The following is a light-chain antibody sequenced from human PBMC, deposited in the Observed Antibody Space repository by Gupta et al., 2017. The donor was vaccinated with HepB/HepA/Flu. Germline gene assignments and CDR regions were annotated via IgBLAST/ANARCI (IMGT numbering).Light chain of an antibody. CDR3: MQYSYWPHT. CDR1: QSLVQSSGSTR. J-gene: IGKJ2*01. CDR2: QVS. Sequence: DDVLTTSPLPLPATLGQQASISCRSSQSLVQSSGSTRLDWIQQRPGQSPRLLIYQVSKRGSGVPDRFSGSGSGTDFTLEISRMEAEDVGVYYCMQYSYWPHTFGQGTKLEIK. V-gene: IGKV2-30*02.